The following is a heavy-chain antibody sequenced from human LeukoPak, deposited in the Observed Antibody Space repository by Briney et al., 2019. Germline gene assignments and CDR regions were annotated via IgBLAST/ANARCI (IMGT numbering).Heavy chain of an antibody. J-gene: IGHJ6*03. V-gene: IGHV3-23*01. CDR1: RFTFSSYA. D-gene: IGHD4-17*01. Sequence: GGSLRLSCAASRFTFSSYAMNWVRQAPGKGLEWLSATSGSGGSTYYADSVKGRFTISRDNSKNTLYLQMNSLRAEDTAVYYCAKGADYEPYYYYYYMDVWGKGTTVTVSS. CDR2: TSGSGGST. CDR3: AKGADYEPYYYYYYMDV.